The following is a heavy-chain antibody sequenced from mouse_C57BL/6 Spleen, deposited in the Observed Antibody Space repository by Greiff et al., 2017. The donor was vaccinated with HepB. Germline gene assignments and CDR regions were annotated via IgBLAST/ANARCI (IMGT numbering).Heavy chain of an antibody. V-gene: IGHV6-3*01. CDR1: GFTFSNYW. Sequence: EVKLEESGGGLVQPGGSMKLSCVASGFTFSNYWMNWVRQSPEKGLEWVAQIRLKSDNYATHYAESVKGRFTISRDDSKSSVYLQMNNLRAEDTGIYYCTGLQFITTVVALDYWGQGTTLTVSS. J-gene: IGHJ2*01. CDR3: TGLQFITTVVALDY. D-gene: IGHD1-1*01. CDR2: IRLKSDNYAT.